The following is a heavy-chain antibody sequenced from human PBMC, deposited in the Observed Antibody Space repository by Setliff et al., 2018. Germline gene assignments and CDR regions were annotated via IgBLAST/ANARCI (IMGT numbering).Heavy chain of an antibody. CDR3: ARDSRQWLEGGASGDMDI. D-gene: IGHD6-19*01. V-gene: IGHV1-69*13. CDR1: GGTFSSFA. J-gene: IGHJ6*02. Sequence: SAKVSCKTSGGTFSSFAVSWVRQAPGQRPEWVGRLIPFFGTTIYAQKFQGRVTITADQSTSTVFMELNSLRSEDTAFYYCARDSRQWLEGGASGDMDIWGQGTAVTVSS. CDR2: LIPFFGTT.